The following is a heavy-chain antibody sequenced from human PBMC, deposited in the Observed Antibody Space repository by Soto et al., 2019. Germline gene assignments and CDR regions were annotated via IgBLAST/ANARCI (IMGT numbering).Heavy chain of an antibody. J-gene: IGHJ4*01. CDR2: ISSSGYSA. D-gene: IGHD2-21*02. CDR1: GFTYNNYA. V-gene: IGHV3-23*01. CDR3: AKVSVVVAAKFDS. Sequence: EVQLFESGGALVQPGVSLSLSCAASGFTYNNYAMGWVRQAPGKGLEWISAISSSGYSAYYADSVKGRFTISRDNSRTAMFLKMNKLRAADTAVYYCAKVSVVVAAKFDSWGQGPQATVSS.